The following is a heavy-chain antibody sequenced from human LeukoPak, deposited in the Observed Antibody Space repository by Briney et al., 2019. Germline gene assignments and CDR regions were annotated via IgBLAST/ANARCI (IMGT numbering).Heavy chain of an antibody. CDR1: GYTFTNYW. V-gene: IGHV5-51*01. D-gene: IGHD4-17*01. CDR3: ARGDYGDFRVFYTLFDY. CDR2: MYPGDSDT. Sequence: GESLKISCKGSGYTFTNYWIGWVRQMPGKGLEWMGIMYPGDSDTRYSPSFQGRVTISADKSISTAYLQWSSLKASDTAMYYCARGDYGDFRVFYTLFDYWGQGTLVTVSS. J-gene: IGHJ4*02.